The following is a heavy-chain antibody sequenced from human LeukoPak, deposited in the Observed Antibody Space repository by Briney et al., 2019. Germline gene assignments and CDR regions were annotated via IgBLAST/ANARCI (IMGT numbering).Heavy chain of an antibody. V-gene: IGHV4-61*02. J-gene: IGHJ4*02. CDR3: ARGYYDFTNYFDY. D-gene: IGHD3-3*01. Sequence: PSETLSLTCTVSGGSISSSSYYWGWIRQPAGKGLEWIGRIYTSGSTNYNPSLKSRVTISVDTSKNQFSLKLSSVTAADTAVYYCARGYYDFTNYFDYWGQGTLVTVSS. CDR1: GGSISSSSYY. CDR2: IYTSGST.